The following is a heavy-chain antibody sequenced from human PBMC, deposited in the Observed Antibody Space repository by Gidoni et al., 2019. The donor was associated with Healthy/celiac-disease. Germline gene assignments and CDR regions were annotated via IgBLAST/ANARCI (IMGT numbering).Heavy chain of an antibody. CDR2: ISGSGGST. D-gene: IGHD5-18*01. CDR3: AKGGYSYGPVGWFDP. CDR1: GFTFSRYA. J-gene: IGHJ5*02. V-gene: IGHV3-23*01. Sequence: EVQLLESGGGLVQPGGSRRLSCAAAGFTFSRYAMSWVRQAPGKGLEWVSAISGSGGSTYYADSVKGRFTISRDNSKNTLYLQMNSLRAEDTAVYYCAKGGYSYGPVGWFDPWGQGTLVTVSS.